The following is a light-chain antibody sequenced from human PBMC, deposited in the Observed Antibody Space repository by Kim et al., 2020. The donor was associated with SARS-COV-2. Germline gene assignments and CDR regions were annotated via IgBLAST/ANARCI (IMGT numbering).Light chain of an antibody. V-gene: IGLV7-43*01. CDR3: LLHYAGAQV. CDR2: STN. CDR1: TGAVTSDSY. J-gene: IGLJ3*02. Sequence: PGGTVTLNCASNTGAVTSDSYPNWIQQKPGQAPRPLIYSTNKKLSWTPARFSGSLLGGKAALTLSAAQPEDEAEYYCLLHYAGAQVFGGGTQLTVL.